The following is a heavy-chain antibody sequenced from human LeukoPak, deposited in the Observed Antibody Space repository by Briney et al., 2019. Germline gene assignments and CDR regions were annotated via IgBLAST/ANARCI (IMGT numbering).Heavy chain of an antibody. J-gene: IGHJ4*02. CDR1: GFTFSSYA. D-gene: IGHD6-19*01. V-gene: IGHV3-23*01. Sequence: GGSLRLSCAVSGFTFSSYAMSWVRQAPGKGLEWVSAISGSGGSTYYADSVKGRFTISRDNSKNTLYVQMNSLRAEDTAVYYCAKSFSGWSSTYFDYWGQGTLVTISS. CDR3: AKSFSGWSSTYFDY. CDR2: ISGSGGST.